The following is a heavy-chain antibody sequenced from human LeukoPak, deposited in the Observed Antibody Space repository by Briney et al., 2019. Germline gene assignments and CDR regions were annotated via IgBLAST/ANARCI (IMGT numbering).Heavy chain of an antibody. J-gene: IGHJ4*02. CDR1: GFTFSNYA. D-gene: IGHD6-19*01. CDR3: AKAPPGIAVAGTDY. Sequence: GGSLRLSCAASGFTFSNYAMRWVRQAPGKGLEWVSSISSRSSYIYYADSMKGRFTISRDNAKNSLYLQMNSLRAEDTAVYYCAKAPPGIAVAGTDYWGQGTLVTVSS. V-gene: IGHV3-21*01. CDR2: ISSRSSYI.